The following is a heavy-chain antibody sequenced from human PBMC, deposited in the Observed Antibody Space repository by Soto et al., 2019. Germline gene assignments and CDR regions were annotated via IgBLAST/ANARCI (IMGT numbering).Heavy chain of an antibody. Sequence: GGSLRLSCAASGFTFSSYAMSWVRQAPGKGLEWVSAISGSGGSTYYADTVKGRFTISRDNSKNTLYLQMNSLKAEDTAVYYCAKDWIAPPPLDYWGQGTLVTVSS. J-gene: IGHJ4*02. V-gene: IGHV3-23*01. CDR3: AKDWIAPPPLDY. CDR1: GFTFSSYA. D-gene: IGHD2-2*03. CDR2: ISGSGGST.